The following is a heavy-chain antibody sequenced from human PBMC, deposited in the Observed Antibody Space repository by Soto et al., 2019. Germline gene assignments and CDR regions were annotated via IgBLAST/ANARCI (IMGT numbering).Heavy chain of an antibody. Sequence: SETLSLTCAVSGGSISSSNWWSWVRQPPGKGLEWIGEIYHSGSTNYNPSLKSRVTISVDKSKNQFSLKLSSVTAADTAVYYCARGGYDILTGYYNGWFDPWGQGTLVTVSS. J-gene: IGHJ5*02. D-gene: IGHD3-9*01. CDR2: IYHSGST. CDR3: ARGGYDILTGYYNGWFDP. CDR1: GGSISSSNW. V-gene: IGHV4-4*02.